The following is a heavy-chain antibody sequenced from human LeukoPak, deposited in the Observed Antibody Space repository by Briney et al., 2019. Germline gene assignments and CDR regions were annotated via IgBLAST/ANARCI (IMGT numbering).Heavy chain of an antibody. J-gene: IGHJ4*02. CDR1: GFTFSSYA. CDR3: AKARQPYSSSSGFDY. D-gene: IGHD6-6*01. Sequence: PGGSLRLSCAASGFTFSSYAMSWVRQAPGKRLEWVSAISGSGGSTHYADSVKGRFTISRDNSKNTLYLQMNSLRAEDTAVYYCAKARQPYSSSSGFDYWGQGTLVTVSS. CDR2: ISGSGGST. V-gene: IGHV3-23*01.